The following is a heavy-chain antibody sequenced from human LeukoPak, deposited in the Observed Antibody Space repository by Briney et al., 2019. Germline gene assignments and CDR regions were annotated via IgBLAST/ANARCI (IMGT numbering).Heavy chain of an antibody. J-gene: IGHJ4*02. CDR1: GFTFSIYA. V-gene: IGHV3-23*01. CDR3: ARDRPNYYGSDGHYYRRDGDY. Sequence: PGGSLRLSCAASGFTFSIYAMSWVRQAPGKGLQWVSSITSRGESTLYVDPVKGRFTITRDNSENTLYLQMHSLRAEDTAVYYCARDRPNYYGSDGHYYRRDGDYWGRGTLVSVSS. D-gene: IGHD3-22*01. CDR2: ITSRGEST.